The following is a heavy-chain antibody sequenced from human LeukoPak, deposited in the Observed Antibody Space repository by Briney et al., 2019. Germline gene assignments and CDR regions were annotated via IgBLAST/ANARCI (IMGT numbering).Heavy chain of an antibody. CDR3: ARREKSPYYFDY. CDR2: IYYSGST. V-gene: IGHV4-59*01. Sequence: PSETLSLTCTVSGGSISSYYWSWIRQPPGKGLEWIGYIYYSGSTNYNPSLKSRVTIPVDTSKNQFSLKLSSVTAADTAVYYCARREKSPYYFDYWGQGTLVTVSS. J-gene: IGHJ4*02. CDR1: GGSISSYY.